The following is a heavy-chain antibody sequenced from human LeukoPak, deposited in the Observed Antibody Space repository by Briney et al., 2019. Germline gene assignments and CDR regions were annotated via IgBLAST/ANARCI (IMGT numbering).Heavy chain of an antibody. CDR1: GGTFSSYA. V-gene: IGHV1-69*13. CDR2: IIPIFGTA. Sequence: SVKVSCKASGGTFSSYAISWVRPAPGQGLEWMGGIIPIFGTANYAQKFQGRVTITADESTSTAYMELSSLRSEDTAVYYCARGRGAPYCSRGSCFTGPFDYWGQGTLVTVSS. D-gene: IGHD2-15*01. J-gene: IGHJ4*02. CDR3: ARGRGAPYCSRGSCFTGPFDY.